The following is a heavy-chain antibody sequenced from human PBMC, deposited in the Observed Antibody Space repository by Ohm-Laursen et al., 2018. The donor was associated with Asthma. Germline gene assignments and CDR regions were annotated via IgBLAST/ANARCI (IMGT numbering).Heavy chain of an antibody. V-gene: IGHV1-69*01. CDR3: ARSWDHGSSDAKYHFDY. Sequence: GSSVKVSCKASGGTFSSYAISWVRQAPGQGLEWMGGIIPIFGTANYAQKFQGRVTITADESTSTAYMELSSLRSEDTAVYYCARSWDHGSSDAKYHFDYWGQGTLVTVSS. J-gene: IGHJ4*02. D-gene: IGHD6-6*01. CDR1: GGTFSSYA. CDR2: IIPIFGTA.